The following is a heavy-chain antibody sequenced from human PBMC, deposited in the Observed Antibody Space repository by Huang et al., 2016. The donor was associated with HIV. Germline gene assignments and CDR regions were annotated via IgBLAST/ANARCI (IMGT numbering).Heavy chain of an antibody. CDR3: ARAPATHSVFFY. J-gene: IGHJ4*02. CDR1: GDSIRSGGYY. Sequence: QVQLQESGPGLVKPSQTLSLTCTVSGDSIRSGGYYWTWIRQSPAKGLEWIGYIYYSGSSDYKPSRKSRVSISIDAFKNRVSLKLKSVTVADTAVYYCARAPATHSVFFYWGQGTLVTVSA. D-gene: IGHD3-3*01. V-gene: IGHV4-30-4*08. CDR2: IYYSGSS.